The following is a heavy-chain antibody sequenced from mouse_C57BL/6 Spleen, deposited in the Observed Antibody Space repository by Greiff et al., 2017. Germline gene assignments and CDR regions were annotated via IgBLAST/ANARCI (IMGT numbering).Heavy chain of an antibody. CDR2: ISGGGGNT. CDR1: GFTFSSYT. D-gene: IGHD1-1*01. J-gene: IGHJ2*01. V-gene: IGHV5-9*01. Sequence: EVKLMESGGGLVKPGGSLKLSCAASGFTFSSYTMSWVRQTPEKRLEWVATISGGGGNTYYPDSVKGRFTISRDNAKNTLYLQMSSLRSEDTALYYCARHPITTHYFDYWGQGTTLTVSS. CDR3: ARHPITTHYFDY.